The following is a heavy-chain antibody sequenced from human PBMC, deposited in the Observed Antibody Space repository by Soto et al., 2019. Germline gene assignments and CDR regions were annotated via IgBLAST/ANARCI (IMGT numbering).Heavy chain of an antibody. CDR2: INSSSSTI. CDR3: AKHPERIAQIGWFDP. V-gene: IGHV3-48*01. J-gene: IGHJ5*02. CDR1: GVTCISYS. Sequence: GSLRLSCAASGVTCISYSMNWVRQAPGKGLEWVSYINSSSSTIYYADSVKGRFTSSRDNAKNSLYLQMNSLRAEDTALYYCAKHPERIAQIGWFDPWGQGTLVTVSS. D-gene: IGHD6-13*01.